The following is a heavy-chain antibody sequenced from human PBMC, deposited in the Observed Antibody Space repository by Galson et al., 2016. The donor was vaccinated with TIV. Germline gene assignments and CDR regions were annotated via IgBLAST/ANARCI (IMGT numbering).Heavy chain of an antibody. V-gene: IGHV4-4*07. D-gene: IGHD1-1*01. J-gene: IGHJ3*02. Sequence: SETLSLTCTVSGGFINGDYWSWIRQPAGKGLEWIGRIYTSGSTKYNPSLKGRVSVSVDTSKNQLSLKVNSVTAADTAMYYCARTRLPATTGAFDIWGQGTMVTVSS. CDR1: GGFINGDY. CDR2: IYTSGST. CDR3: ARTRLPATTGAFDI.